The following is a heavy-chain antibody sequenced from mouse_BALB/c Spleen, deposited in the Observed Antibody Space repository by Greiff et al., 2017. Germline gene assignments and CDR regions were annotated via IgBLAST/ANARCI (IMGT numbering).Heavy chain of an antibody. CDR3: ARQRLRYYFDY. CDR1: GYSITSDYA. D-gene: IGHD1-1*01. Sequence: VQLQQSGPGLVKPSQSLSLTCTVTGYSITSDYAWNWIRQFPGNKLEWMGYISYSGSTSYNPSLKSRISITRDTSKNQFFLQLNSVTTEDTATYYCARQRLRYYFDYWGQGTTLTVSS. V-gene: IGHV3-2*02. CDR2: ISYSGST. J-gene: IGHJ2*01.